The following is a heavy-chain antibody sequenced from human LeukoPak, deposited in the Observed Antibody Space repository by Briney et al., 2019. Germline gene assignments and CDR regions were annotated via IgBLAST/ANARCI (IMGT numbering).Heavy chain of an antibody. V-gene: IGHV1-2*02. CDR1: GYTFTGYY. CDR3: ARVAYYYGSGMWFDP. D-gene: IGHD3-10*01. J-gene: IGHJ5*02. Sequence: GASVKVSCKASGYTFTGYYMHWVRQAPGQGLEGMGWINPNSGGTNYAQKFQGRVTMTRDTSISTAYMELSRLRSDDTAVYYCARVAYYYGSGMWFDPWGQGTLVTVSS. CDR2: INPNSGGT.